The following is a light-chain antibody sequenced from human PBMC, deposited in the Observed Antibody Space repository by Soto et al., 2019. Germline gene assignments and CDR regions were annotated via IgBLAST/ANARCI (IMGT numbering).Light chain of an antibody. CDR2: DVT. CDR1: SSDVGDYEH. V-gene: IGLV2-18*02. J-gene: IGLJ2*01. Sequence: QSALTQPPSVSGSPGQSVTISCTVTSSDVGDYEHVSWYQQAPGTAPKLIIFDVTNRPSGVPDRFSGSKSGNTASLTISGLQAEDEAHYYCSSYTTYDTVVFGGGTKLTVL. CDR3: SSYTTYDTVV.